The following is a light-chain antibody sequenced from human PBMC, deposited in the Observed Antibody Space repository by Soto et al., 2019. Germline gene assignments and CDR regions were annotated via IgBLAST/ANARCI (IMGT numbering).Light chain of an antibody. Sequence: DIVLTQSPATLSLAPGEIATLSCRASQSVSSYLAGYQQKSGQAPRLLIYDASNRATGIPARFSGSGSGTDFTLTISSLEPEDFAVYYCQQRSNWPPALTFGGGTKVEFK. CDR2: DAS. CDR3: QQRSNWPPALT. CDR1: QSVSSY. V-gene: IGKV3-11*01. J-gene: IGKJ4*01.